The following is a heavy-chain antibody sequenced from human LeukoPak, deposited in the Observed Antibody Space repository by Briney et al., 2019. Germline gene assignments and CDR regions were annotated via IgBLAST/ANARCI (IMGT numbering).Heavy chain of an antibody. Sequence: ASVKVSCEASGYMFTDYYLHWVRQAPGRGLEWMGWIHPRSGGTNYAEKLQGRVTMTRDTSISTAYMELSRLTSDDAGVYYCVRDPGWLQVDYWGQGTLLTVSS. J-gene: IGHJ4*02. CDR2: IHPRSGGT. CDR1: GYMFTDYY. D-gene: IGHD5-24*01. CDR3: VRDPGWLQVDY. V-gene: IGHV1-2*02.